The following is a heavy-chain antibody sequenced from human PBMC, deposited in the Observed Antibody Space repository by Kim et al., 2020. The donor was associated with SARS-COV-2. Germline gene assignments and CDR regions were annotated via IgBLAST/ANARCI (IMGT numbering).Heavy chain of an antibody. V-gene: IGHV3-7*03. Sequence: GGSLRLSCGVYGFTFRSYWMRWVRQAPGKGLEWVANIKEDGSVKQYVDSVKGRFTISRDKVRNSLYLQMSSLRADDTAVYYCARDGILSYTSSWDYWGPGALVTVSS. D-gene: IGHD6-13*01. CDR1: GFTFRSYW. CDR2: IKEDGSVK. J-gene: IGHJ4*02. CDR3: ARDGILSYTSSWDY.